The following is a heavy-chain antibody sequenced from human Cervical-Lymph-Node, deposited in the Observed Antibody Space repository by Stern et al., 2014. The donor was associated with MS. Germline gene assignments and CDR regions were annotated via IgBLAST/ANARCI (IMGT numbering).Heavy chain of an antibody. Sequence: VQLVQSGAEVKKPGASVKVSCKASGYTFTNYGISWVRQAPGQGLEWMGWITTYNGNTNYAQKLQGRVTTNTDTSTSTAYMELRSLRSDDTAVYYCARDSYTIFGVVPPGYSFGMDVWGQGTTVTVSS. CDR3: ARDSYTIFGVVPPGYSFGMDV. J-gene: IGHJ6*02. D-gene: IGHD3-3*01. CDR1: GYTFTNYG. CDR2: ITTYNGNT. V-gene: IGHV1-18*01.